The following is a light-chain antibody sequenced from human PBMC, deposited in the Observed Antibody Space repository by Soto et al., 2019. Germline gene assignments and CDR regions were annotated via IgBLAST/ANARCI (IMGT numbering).Light chain of an antibody. CDR3: QQYNNWPPIT. J-gene: IGKJ5*01. V-gene: IGKV3D-15*01. Sequence: PGERVTLSCRASQSVSSSYLTWYQQKPGQAPRLLIYGASNRATGIPARFSGSGSGTEFTLTISSLQSEDFAVYYCQQYNNWPPITFGQGTRLEIK. CDR2: GAS. CDR1: QSVSSSY.